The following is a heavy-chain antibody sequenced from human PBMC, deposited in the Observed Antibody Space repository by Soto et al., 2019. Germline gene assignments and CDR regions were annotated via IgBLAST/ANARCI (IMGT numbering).Heavy chain of an antibody. CDR1: GVTFSSYT. J-gene: IGHJ6*02. CDR2: IIPILGIA. D-gene: IGHD5-12*01. CDR3: ASNRRDGYNSQNYYYYGMDV. V-gene: IGHV1-69*02. Sequence: QVQLVQSGAEVKKPGSSVKVSCKASGVTFSSYTISWVRQAPGQGLEWMGRIIPILGIANYAQKFQGRVTITADKSTSTAYMELSSLRSEDTAVYYCASNRRDGYNSQNYYYYGMDVWGQGTTVTVSS.